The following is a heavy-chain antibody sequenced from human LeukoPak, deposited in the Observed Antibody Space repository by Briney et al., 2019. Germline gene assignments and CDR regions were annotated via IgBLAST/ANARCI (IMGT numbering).Heavy chain of an antibody. CDR1: GNSTGSGSYC. CDR2: LCYTGNT. J-gene: IGHJ4*02. D-gene: IGHD3-22*01. V-gene: IGHV4-39*01. Sequence: SETLSLTCTVSGNSTGSGSYCWGWIRQPPGKGLEWIGNLCYTGNTYYNPSLKSRVTILVDMSKNQFSLNLSSVTAADTAVYFCAMGDNSGYGSDYWGQGTLVTVSS. CDR3: AMGDNSGYGSDY.